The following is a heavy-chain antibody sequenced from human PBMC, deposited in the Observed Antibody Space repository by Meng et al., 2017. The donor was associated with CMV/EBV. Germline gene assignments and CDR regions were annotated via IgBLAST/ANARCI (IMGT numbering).Heavy chain of an antibody. D-gene: IGHD2-15*01. CDR1: GGSISSYY. CDR3: ARAAVDLSKDYFDY. V-gene: IGHV4-4*07. Sequence: QVQLQESGQGLVRPSETLSFTCTVSGGSISSYYWSWIRQPAGKGLEWIGRIYTSGSTNYNPSLKSRVTMSVDTSKNQFSLKLSSVTAADTAVYYCARAAVDLSKDYFDYWGQGTLVTVSS. CDR2: IYTSGST. J-gene: IGHJ4*02.